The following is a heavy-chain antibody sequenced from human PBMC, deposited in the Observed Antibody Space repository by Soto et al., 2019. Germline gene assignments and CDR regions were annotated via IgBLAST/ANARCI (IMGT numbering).Heavy chain of an antibody. J-gene: IGHJ5*02. CDR2: INSDGSRT. CDR3: ARGEDYGDSPNH. CDR1: GFTFSTYW. V-gene: IGHV3-74*01. Sequence: EVQLVESGGGLVQPGGSLRLSCAASGFTFSTYWMHWVRQGPGKGLVWVSRINSDGSRTSYADSVKGRFTISRDNAKNTLYLQMNSLRAEDTAVYYCARGEDYGDSPNHWGQGTLVTVSS. D-gene: IGHD4-17*01.